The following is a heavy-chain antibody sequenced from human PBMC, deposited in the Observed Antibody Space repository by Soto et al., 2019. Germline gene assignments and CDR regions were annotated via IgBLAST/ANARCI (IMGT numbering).Heavy chain of an antibody. CDR1: GFSLTTTGLG. Sequence: QITLKESGPPLVTPTQTLTLTCTFSGFSLTTTGLGVAWIRQPPGKALEWLALIYWNDEKRYRPSLRSRLTITKDNSKNQVVLTITDMDPGDTATYFCAHEWFGSDNWVDAWGQGALVIVSS. J-gene: IGHJ5*02. D-gene: IGHD3-10*01. CDR2: IYWNDEK. V-gene: IGHV2-5*01. CDR3: AHEWFGSDNWVDA.